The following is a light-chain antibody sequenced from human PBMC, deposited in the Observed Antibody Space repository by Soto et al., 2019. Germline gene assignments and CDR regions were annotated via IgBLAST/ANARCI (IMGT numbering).Light chain of an antibody. Sequence: SYELTQPPSLSVAPGQTASITCGGDNIETKGVHWYQRKPGQAPILVVYDDTDRPSGIPDRFSGSNSGNTATLTISRVEAGDEADYYCQVWDTYTLSGVFGGGTKLTVL. J-gene: IGLJ3*02. CDR2: DDT. V-gene: IGLV3-21*02. CDR3: QVWDTYTLSGV. CDR1: NIETKG.